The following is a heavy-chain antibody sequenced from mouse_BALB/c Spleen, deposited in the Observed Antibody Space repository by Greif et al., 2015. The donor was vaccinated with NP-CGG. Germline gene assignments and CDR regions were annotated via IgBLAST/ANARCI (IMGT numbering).Heavy chain of an antibody. J-gene: IGHJ4*01. CDR2: IRNKANGYTT. CDR3: ARAPTLYSYYAMDY. Sequence: DVMLVESGGGLVQPGGSLRLSCATSGFTFTDYYMSWVRQPPGKALEWLGFIRNKANGYTTEYSASVKGRFTISRDNSQSILYLQMNTLRAEDSATYYCARAPTLYSYYAMDYWGQGTSVTVSS. CDR1: GFTFTDYY. V-gene: IGHV7-3*02. D-gene: IGHD6-2*01.